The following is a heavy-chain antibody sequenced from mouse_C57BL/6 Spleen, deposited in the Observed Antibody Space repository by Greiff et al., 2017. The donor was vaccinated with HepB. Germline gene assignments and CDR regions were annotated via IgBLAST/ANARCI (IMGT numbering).Heavy chain of an antibody. V-gene: IGHV1-55*01. CDR3: ARLGGYAEGFAY. CDR1: GYTFTSYW. D-gene: IGHD2-2*01. Sequence: QVQLQHPGAELVKPGASVKMSCKASGYTFTSYWITWVKQRPGQGLEWIGDIYPGSGSTNYNEKFKSKATLTVDTSSSTAYMQLRSLTSEDSAVYYGARLGGYAEGFAYWGQGTLVTVSA. J-gene: IGHJ3*01. CDR2: IYPGSGST.